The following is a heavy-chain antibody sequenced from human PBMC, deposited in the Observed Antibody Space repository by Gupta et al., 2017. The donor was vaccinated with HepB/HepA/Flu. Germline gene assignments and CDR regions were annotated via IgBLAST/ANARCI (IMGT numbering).Heavy chain of an antibody. V-gene: IGHV4-59*01. J-gene: IGHJ2*01. CDR3: ARKNLDTTMGGWYFDL. Sequence: QVQLQESGPGLVKPSETLSLTCTVSGGSISSYYWSWIRQPPGKGLEWIGYIYYSGSTNYNPSLKSRVTISIDTSKNQFSLKLNSVTAADTAVYYCARKNLDTTMGGWYFDLWGRGTMVTVSS. CDR1: GGSISSYY. D-gene: IGHD5-18*01. CDR2: IYYSGST.